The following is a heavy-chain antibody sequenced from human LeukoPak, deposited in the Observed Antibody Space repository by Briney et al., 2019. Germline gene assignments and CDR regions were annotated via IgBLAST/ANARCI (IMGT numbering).Heavy chain of an antibody. D-gene: IGHD3-22*01. CDR1: GGTFSSYA. CDR3: ARLMDYYDSSGGVDY. V-gene: IGHV1-69*06. CDR2: IIPIFGTA. Sequence: SVKVSCKASGGTFSSYAISWVRQAPGQGLEWMGGIIPIFGTANYAQKFQGRVTITADKSTSTAYMELSSLRSEDTAVYYCARLMDYYDSSGGVDYWGQGTLVTVSS. J-gene: IGHJ4*02.